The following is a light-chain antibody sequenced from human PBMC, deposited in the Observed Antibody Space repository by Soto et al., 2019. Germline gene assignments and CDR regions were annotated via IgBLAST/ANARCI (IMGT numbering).Light chain of an antibody. CDR1: QSLGGN. V-gene: IGKV3-15*01. J-gene: IGKJ1*01. CDR3: QQYSNWPPWT. CDR2: RAS. Sequence: EIVMTQSPATLAVSPGDTATLSCSASQSLGGNLAWYQQKPGQAPRLLIFRASSRATGVPDRFSASGSGTEFTLTISGLQSEDFAVYYCQQYSNWPPWTFGPGTKVEIK.